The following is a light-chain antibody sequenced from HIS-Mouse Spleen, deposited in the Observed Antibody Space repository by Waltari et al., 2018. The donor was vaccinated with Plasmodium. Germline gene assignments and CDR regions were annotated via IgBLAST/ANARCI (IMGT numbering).Light chain of an antibody. CDR1: NSSLGQYNI. J-gene: IGLJ2*01. V-gene: IGLV2-23*01. CDR2: EGS. Sequence: QCALTQPASAPGSPGPSITIPATGTNSSLGQYNIVSWYQQHPGKDPKLMMYEGSKRPSGVSNRFSGSKSGNTASLTLSGLQAEDEADYYCCSYAGSRMVFGGGTKLTVL. CDR3: CSYAGSRMV.